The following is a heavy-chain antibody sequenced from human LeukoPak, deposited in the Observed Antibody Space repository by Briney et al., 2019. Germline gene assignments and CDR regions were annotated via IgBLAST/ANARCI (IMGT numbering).Heavy chain of an antibody. J-gene: IGHJ4*02. D-gene: IGHD3-10*01. CDR2: IYRGGTT. V-gene: IGHV3-53*01. Sequence: GGSLRLSCAPSGFTDSSNYMSWVRQAPGKGLEWVSVIYRGGTTSYGDPVKGRFTISRDNFKNTMYLQMNSLRAEDTAVYYCAGGDFYCGSGSYYSFDYWGQGTLVTVSS. CDR1: GFTDSSNY. CDR3: AGGDFYCGSGSYYSFDY.